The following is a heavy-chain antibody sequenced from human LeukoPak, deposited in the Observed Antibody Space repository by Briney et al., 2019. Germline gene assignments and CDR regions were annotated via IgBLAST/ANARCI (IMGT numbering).Heavy chain of an antibody. D-gene: IGHD4-17*01. CDR1: GYTFTGYY. CDR3: AIPTVSSFDY. J-gene: IGHJ4*02. CDR2: INPNSGGT. Sequence: GASVKVSCKASGYTFTGYYMHWVRQAPGQGLEWMGRINPNSGGTNYAQKSQGRVTMTRDTSISTASMELSRLRSDETSVYYCAIPTVSSFDYWGQGTLVPVSS. V-gene: IGHV1-2*06.